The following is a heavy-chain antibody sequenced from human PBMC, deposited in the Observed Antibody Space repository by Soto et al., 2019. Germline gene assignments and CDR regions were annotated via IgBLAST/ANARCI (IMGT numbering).Heavy chain of an antibody. CDR2: ISAYNGNT. J-gene: IGHJ6*02. CDR1: GYTFTSYG. Sequence: ASVKVSCKASGYTFTSYGISWVRQAPGQGLEWMGWISAYNGNTNYAQKLQGRVTMTTDTSTSTAYMELRSLRSDDTAVYYCAKEGGYCSSTSCSTPSRYYYYYYGMDVWGQGTTVTVSS. CDR3: AKEGGYCSSTSCSTPSRYYYYYYGMDV. D-gene: IGHD2-2*01. V-gene: IGHV1-18*01.